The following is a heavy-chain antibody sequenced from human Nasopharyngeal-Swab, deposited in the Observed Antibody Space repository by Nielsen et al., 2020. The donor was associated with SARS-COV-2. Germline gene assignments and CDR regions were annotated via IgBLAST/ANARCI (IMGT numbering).Heavy chain of an antibody. CDR1: GFTVSNNY. CDR3: AKSSRGGSSSAFDI. J-gene: IGHJ3*02. V-gene: IGHV3-53*01. D-gene: IGHD1-26*01. CDR2: IQSGGST. Sequence: GGSLRLSCAVSGFTVSNNYVSWVRQAPGKGLEWVSVIQSGGSTYYADSVKGRFTISRDNSKNTLYLQMNSLRAEDTAVYYCAKSSRGGSSSAFDIWGQGTMVTISS.